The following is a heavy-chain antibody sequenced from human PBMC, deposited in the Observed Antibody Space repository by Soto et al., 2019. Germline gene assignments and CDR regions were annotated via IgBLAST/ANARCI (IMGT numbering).Heavy chain of an antibody. Sequence: PSATLSLTCTVSGAPMNRYYWSWIRQPPGKALEWIGYVFNSETSKYNPSLRSRIAMSVDRSKNQFSLTMTSLTAADTAVYFCASVYGTTYGFDYWGQGALVTVSS. CDR3: ASVYGTTYGFDY. CDR1: GAPMNRYY. CDR2: VFNSETS. V-gene: IGHV4-59*01. D-gene: IGHD4-17*01. J-gene: IGHJ4*02.